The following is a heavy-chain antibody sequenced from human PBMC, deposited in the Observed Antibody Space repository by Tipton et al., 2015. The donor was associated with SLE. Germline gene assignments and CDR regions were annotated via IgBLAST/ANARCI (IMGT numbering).Heavy chain of an antibody. D-gene: IGHD4-17*01. Sequence: TLSLTCTVSGGSISSGNYYWSWIRQPAGKGLEWIGYIYTSGSTNYNPSLKSRVSISVDKSKNQFSLKLSSVTAADTAVYYCARVGVFFQQGYGDYVSFDFWGQGTLVTVSS. V-gene: IGHV4-61*09. CDR3: ARVGVFFQQGYGDYVSFDF. CDR2: IYTSGST. CDR1: GGSISSGNYY. J-gene: IGHJ4*02.